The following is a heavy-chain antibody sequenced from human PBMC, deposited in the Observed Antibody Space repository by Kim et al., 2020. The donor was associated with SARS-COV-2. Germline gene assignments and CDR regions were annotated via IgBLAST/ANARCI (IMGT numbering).Heavy chain of an antibody. D-gene: IGHD3-10*01. CDR2: IDPRTGET. CDR1: GYTFTGNF. CDR3: ARDPYLYGDF. Sequence: ASVKVSCKSSGYTFTGNFIYWVRQVPGQGLECMGRIDPRTGETIYARKFRGRVTMTGDASITTVYLELRRLTFDDTAVYYCARDPYLYGDFWGQGTLVTVSS. J-gene: IGHJ4*02. V-gene: IGHV1-2*06.